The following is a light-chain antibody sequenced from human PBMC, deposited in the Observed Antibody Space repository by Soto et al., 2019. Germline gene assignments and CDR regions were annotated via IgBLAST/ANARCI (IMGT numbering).Light chain of an antibody. CDR2: DVT. Sequence: QSVLTQPASVSGSPGKSITISCTGTGSDVVGYNLVSWYQNHPGNAPKLIIFDVTKRPSGISKRFSGSKSGSTASLTISGLHAEDEADYYCSSFRDTDTFYVFGTGTKVTVL. J-gene: IGLJ1*01. CDR1: GSDVVGYNL. V-gene: IGLV2-23*02. CDR3: SSFRDTDTFYV.